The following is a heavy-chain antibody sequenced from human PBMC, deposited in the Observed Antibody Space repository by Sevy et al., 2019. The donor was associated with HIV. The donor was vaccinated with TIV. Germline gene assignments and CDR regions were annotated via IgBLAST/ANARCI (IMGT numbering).Heavy chain of an antibody. V-gene: IGHV4-59*01. J-gene: IGHJ6*02. Sequence: SETLSLTCTVSGGSISGYYRSWIRQPPGKGLEWIEYHYYSGSTKYNPSLKSRVTIFVDTSKNQFSLKLISVTAADTAVYNCARGSPGHYFGVDVWGQGTTVTVSS. CDR2: HYYSGST. CDR1: GGSISGYY. CDR3: ARGSPGHYFGVDV.